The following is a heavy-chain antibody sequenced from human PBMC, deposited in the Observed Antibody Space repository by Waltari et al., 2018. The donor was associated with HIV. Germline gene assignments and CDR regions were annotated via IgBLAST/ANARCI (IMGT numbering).Heavy chain of an antibody. D-gene: IGHD2-2*01. V-gene: IGHV3-30*18. J-gene: IGHJ4*02. CDR3: AKGGGCSSTSCYCDY. CDR1: GFTFSSYG. CDR2: ISYDGMNK. Sequence: QVQLVEPGGGVVQPGRSLRLSCAASGFTFSSYGMHWVRQAPGKGWEWVAVISYDGMNKYYADSVKGRFTISRDNSKNTLYLQMNSLRAEDTAVYYCAKGGGCSSTSCYCDYWGQGTLVTVSS.